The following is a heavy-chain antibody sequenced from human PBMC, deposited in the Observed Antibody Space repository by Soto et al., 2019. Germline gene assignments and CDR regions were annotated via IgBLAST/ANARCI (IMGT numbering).Heavy chain of an antibody. CDR3: AHSLSVATIDGFDYYYYYMDV. CDR2: IYWDDDK. J-gene: IGHJ6*03. V-gene: IGHV2-5*02. D-gene: IGHD5-12*01. Sequence: QITLKESGPTLVKPTQTLTLTCTFSGFSLSTSGVGVGWIRQPPGKALEWLALIYWDDDKRYSPSLKSRLTITKDTSKNQVVLTMTNMDPVDTATYYFAHSLSVATIDGFDYYYYYMDVWGKGTTVTVSS. CDR1: GFSLSTSGVG.